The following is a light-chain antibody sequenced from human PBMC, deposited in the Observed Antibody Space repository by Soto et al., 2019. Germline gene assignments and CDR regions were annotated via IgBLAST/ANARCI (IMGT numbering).Light chain of an antibody. CDR2: DAS. J-gene: IGKJ3*01. CDR1: QSVSSY. Sequence: EIVLTQSPATLSLSPGERATLSCRASQSVSSYLAWYQQKPGQAPRLLIYDASNRATGIPARVSGSMSGTDFTLTSRRLEPEDVAVYYCQQHSNWPRLTGGRGTKVDLK. CDR3: QQHSNWPRLT. V-gene: IGKV3-11*01.